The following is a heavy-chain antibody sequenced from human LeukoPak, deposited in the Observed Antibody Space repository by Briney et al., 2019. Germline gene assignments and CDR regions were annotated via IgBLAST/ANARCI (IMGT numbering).Heavy chain of an antibody. V-gene: IGHV3-23*01. Sequence: GGSLRLSCAASGFTFSSYAMSWVRQAPGKGLEWVSAISGSGGSTYYADSVKGRFTISRDNSKNTLYLQMNSLRAEDTAVYYCAKPTYSKRYSYDYFDYWGQGTLVTVSS. CDR2: ISGSGGST. D-gene: IGHD5-18*01. CDR1: GFTFSSYA. J-gene: IGHJ4*02. CDR3: AKPTYSKRYSYDYFDY.